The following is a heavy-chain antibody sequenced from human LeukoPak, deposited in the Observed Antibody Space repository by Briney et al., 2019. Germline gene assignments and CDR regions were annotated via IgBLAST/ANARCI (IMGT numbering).Heavy chain of an antibody. D-gene: IGHD3-10*01. CDR2: SSSSSSTI. V-gene: IGHV3-48*03. CDR3: ARGRYYYGSGSYSRHYYYGMDV. CDR1: GFTFSSYE. Sequence: GGSLRLSCAASGFTFSSYEMNWVRQAPGKGLEWVSYSSSSSSTIYYADSVKGRFTISRDIAKNSLYLQMNSLRAEDTAVYYCARGRYYYGSGSYSRHYYYGMDVWGKGTTVTVSS. J-gene: IGHJ6*04.